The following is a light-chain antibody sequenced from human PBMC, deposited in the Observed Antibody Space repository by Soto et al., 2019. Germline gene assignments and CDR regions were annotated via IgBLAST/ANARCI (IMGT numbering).Light chain of an antibody. J-gene: IGKJ2*01. CDR1: HSVSSSY. CDR3: QQYGSSPFT. V-gene: IGKV3-20*01. CDR2: GAS. Sequence: EIVLTQSPGTLFLSPGEGATLSCRASHSVSSSYLAWYQQKPGQAPRLLIYGASSRATGIPDRFSGRGFGTDFTLVISRLEPEDFAVYYCQQYGSSPFTFGQGTKVDIK.